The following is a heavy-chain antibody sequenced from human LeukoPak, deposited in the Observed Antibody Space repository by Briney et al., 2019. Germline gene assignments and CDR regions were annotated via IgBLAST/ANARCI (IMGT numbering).Heavy chain of an antibody. CDR3: ARIPPEGIVVVPALDY. CDR2: IYYNGNT. J-gene: IGHJ4*02. D-gene: IGHD2-2*01. V-gene: IGHV4-39*02. CDR1: GGSISSSSYY. Sequence: SETLSLTCTVSGGSISSSSYYWGWIRQPPGKGLEWIGSIYYNGNTYYNPSLKSRVTISVDTSKNHFSLKLSAVTAADTAVYYCARIPPEGIVVVPALDYWGQGTLVTVSS.